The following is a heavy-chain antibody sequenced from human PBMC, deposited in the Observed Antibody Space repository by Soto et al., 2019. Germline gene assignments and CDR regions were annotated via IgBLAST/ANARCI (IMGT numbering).Heavy chain of an antibody. CDR2: MNGDGSEK. Sequence: EVHLVESGGALVHSGGSLRLSCAASGFVITNNWMAWVRQAPGKGLEWVANMNGDGSEKYYVDSVKGRFTISRDNAKNSLYLQMNSLRAEDTAVFYGARDVNGGYFDLWGRGTLVTVSS. CDR3: ARDVNGGYFDL. V-gene: IGHV3-7*05. CDR1: GFVITNNW. J-gene: IGHJ2*01.